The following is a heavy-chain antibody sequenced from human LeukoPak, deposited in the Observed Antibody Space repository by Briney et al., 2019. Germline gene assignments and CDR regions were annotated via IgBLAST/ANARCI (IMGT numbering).Heavy chain of an antibody. D-gene: IGHD2-15*01. CDR3: AAAVYCSGGSCYDFDY. CDR2: IVVGSGNT. CDR1: GFTFTSSA. Sequence: ASVKVSCKASGFTFTSSAMQWVRQARGQRLEWIGWIVVGSGNTNYAQKFQERVTITRDMSTSTAYMELSSLRSGDTAVYYCAAAVYCSGGSCYDFDYWGQGTLVTVSS. J-gene: IGHJ4*02. V-gene: IGHV1-58*02.